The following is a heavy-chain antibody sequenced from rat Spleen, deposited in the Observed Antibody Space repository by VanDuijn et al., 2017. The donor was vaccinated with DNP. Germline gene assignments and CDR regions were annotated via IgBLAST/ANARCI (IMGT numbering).Heavy chain of an antibody. CDR2: ISYDGGNT. D-gene: IGHD1-1*01. J-gene: IGHJ2*01. CDR1: GFTFSSFA. CDR3: AKDFYSGAY. Sequence: EVQLVESGGGLVQPGRSMKLSCSASGFTFSSFAMAWVRQAPTKGLEWVASISYDGGNTYYRDSVKGRFTISRDNAKSSLYLQMDSLRSEDTSTYYCAKDFYSGAYWGQGVMVTVSS. V-gene: IGHV5-20*01.